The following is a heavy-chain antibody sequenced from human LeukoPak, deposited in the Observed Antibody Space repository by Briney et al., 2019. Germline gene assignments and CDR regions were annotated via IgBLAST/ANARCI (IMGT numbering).Heavy chain of an antibody. D-gene: IGHD4-17*01. CDR3: ARGLVGGNDYGDLNAFDY. V-gene: IGHV4-34*01. CDR1: GGSSSSYF. J-gene: IGHJ4*02. CDR2: INKSGSN. Sequence: PSESLSLTSAVYGGSSSSYFGRLIRPPLRGRLEWIGAINKSGSNNYNPSLKSRVTISVDTYKNQFSLKLSSVTAADTAVYYCARGLVGGNDYGDLNAFDYWGQGTLVTVSS.